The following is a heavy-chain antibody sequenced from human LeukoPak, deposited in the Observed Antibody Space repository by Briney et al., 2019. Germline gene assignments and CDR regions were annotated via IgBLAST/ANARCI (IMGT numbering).Heavy chain of an antibody. V-gene: IGHV3-53*01. CDR3: ARADLSGSYFHPHFLDY. CDR2: IYSDNT. J-gene: IGHJ4*02. Sequence: GGSLRLSCTVSGFTVSSNSMSWVRQAPGKGLEWVSFIYSDNTHYSDSVKGRFTISRDNSKNTLYLQMNSLRAEDTAMYYCARADLSGSYFHPHFLDYWGQGTLVTVSS. D-gene: IGHD1-26*01. CDR1: GFTVSSNS.